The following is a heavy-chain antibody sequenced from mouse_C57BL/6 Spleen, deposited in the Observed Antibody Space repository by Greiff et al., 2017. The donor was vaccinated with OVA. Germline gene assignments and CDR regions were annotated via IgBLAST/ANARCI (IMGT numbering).Heavy chain of an antibody. CDR3: ARHEGDYDLAWFAY. Sequence: EVQRVESGGDLVKPGGSLKLSCAASGFTFSSYGMSWVRQTPDKRLEWVATISSGGSYTYYPDSVKGRFPISRDNAKNTRYLQMSSLKSEDTAMYYCARHEGDYDLAWFAYWGQGTLVTVSA. CDR2: ISSGGSYT. D-gene: IGHD2-4*01. CDR1: GFTFSSYG. J-gene: IGHJ3*01. V-gene: IGHV5-6*01.